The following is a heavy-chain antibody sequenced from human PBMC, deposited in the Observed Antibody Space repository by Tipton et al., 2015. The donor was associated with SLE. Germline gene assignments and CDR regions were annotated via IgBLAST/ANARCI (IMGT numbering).Heavy chain of an antibody. CDR2: VSYDGSRS. CDR3: ARTNREMTPAYYFFGH. CDR1: GYYFSDYA. Sequence: SLRLSCEGSGYYFSDYAMSWVRQAPGKGLEWVAFVSYDGSRSFYSDSVKGRFTISRDNSRSTLYLQMTSLRPDDAALYYRARTNREMTPAYYFFGHWGQGTQVTVSS. V-gene: IGHV3-30*04. J-gene: IGHJ4*02. D-gene: IGHD3-10*01.